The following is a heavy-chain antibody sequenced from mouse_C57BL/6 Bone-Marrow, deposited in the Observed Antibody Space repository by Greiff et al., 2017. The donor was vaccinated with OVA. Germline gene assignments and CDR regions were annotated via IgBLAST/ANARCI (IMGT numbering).Heavy chain of an antibody. Sequence: EVQLQQSGAELASPGASVTLSCKASGYTFTDYNMDWVKQSHGKSLEWIGDINPNNGGTIYNQKFKGKATLTVDKSSSTAYMELRSLTSEDTAVYYCARGSRSRWYFDVWGTGTTVTVSS. CDR2: INPNNGGT. J-gene: IGHJ1*03. D-gene: IGHD1-1*01. CDR1: GYTFTDYN. CDR3: ARGSRSRWYFDV. V-gene: IGHV1-18*01.